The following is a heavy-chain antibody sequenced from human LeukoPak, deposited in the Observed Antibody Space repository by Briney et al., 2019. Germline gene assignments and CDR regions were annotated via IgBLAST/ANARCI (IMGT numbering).Heavy chain of an antibody. V-gene: IGHV4-61*02. CDR2: IFTSGDT. J-gene: IGHJ5*02. CDR1: GGSISSGEYY. Sequence: PSETLSLTCSVSGGSISSGEYYWTWIRQPAGKGLEWIGRIFTSGDTNYNSSLKSRVTMSLDTSKNQFSLRLNSVTAADTAVYYCARGRHGDFGNWFDPWGQGTPVIVAS. D-gene: IGHD4-17*01. CDR3: ARGRHGDFGNWFDP.